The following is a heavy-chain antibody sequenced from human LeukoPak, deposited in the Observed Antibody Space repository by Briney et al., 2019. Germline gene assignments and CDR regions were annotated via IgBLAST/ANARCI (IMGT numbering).Heavy chain of an antibody. D-gene: IGHD6-13*01. CDR2: IYSGGST. CDR1: GFTFSSYA. CDR3: ARAGGGIAAAVDY. J-gene: IGHJ4*02. Sequence: PGGSLRLSCAASGFTFSSYAMSWVRQAPGKGLEWVSVIYSGGSTYYADSVKGRFTISRDNSKNTLYLQMNSLRAEDTAVYYCARAGGGIAAAVDYWGQGTLVTVSS. V-gene: IGHV3-66*01.